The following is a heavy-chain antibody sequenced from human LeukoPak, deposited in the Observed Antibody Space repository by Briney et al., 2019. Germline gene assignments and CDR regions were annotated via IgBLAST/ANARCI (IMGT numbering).Heavy chain of an antibody. CDR1: GGSISSSSYY. CDR3: ARGTTVTTLGS. CDR2: IYYSGST. Sequence: PSETLSLTCTVSGGSISSSSYYWGWLRQPPGKGLEWIGSIYYSGSTYYNPSHKSRVTISVDTSKNQFSLKLSSVTAADTAVYYCARGTTVTTLGSWGQGTLVTVSS. J-gene: IGHJ5*02. V-gene: IGHV4-39*01. D-gene: IGHD4-17*01.